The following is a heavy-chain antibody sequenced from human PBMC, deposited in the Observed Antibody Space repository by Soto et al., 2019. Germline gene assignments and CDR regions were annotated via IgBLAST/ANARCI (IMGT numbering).Heavy chain of an antibody. D-gene: IGHD6-13*01. CDR2: IDWDDDK. V-gene: IGHV2-70*11. CDR3: ARGKVAAAGTTVRFDP. CDR1: GFSLSTSGMC. J-gene: IGHJ5*02. Sequence: SGPTLVNPTQTLTLTCTFSGFSLSTSGMCVSWIRQPPGKALEWLARIDWDDDKYYSTSLKTRLTISKDTSKNQVVLTMTNMDPVDTATYYCARGKVAAAGTTVRFDPWGQGTLVTVSS.